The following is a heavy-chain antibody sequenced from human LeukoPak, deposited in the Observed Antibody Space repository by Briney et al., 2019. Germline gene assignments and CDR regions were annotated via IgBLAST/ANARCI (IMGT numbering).Heavy chain of an antibody. D-gene: IGHD3-10*01. CDR2: INHSGST. V-gene: IGHV4-34*01. Sequence: PSETLSLTCAVYGGSFSGYYWSWIRQPPGKGLEWIGEINHSGSTNYNPSLKSRVTISVDTSKNQFSLKLSSVTAADTAVYYCARGDLLLWFGESRTNNWFDPWGQGTLVTVSS. J-gene: IGHJ5*02. CDR1: GGSFSGYY. CDR3: ARGDLLLWFGESRTNNWFDP.